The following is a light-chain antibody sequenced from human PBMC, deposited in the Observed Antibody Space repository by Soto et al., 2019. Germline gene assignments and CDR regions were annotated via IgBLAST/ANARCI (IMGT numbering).Light chain of an antibody. CDR3: QSYDSSLSGVV. Sequence: QSVLTQPPSVSGAPGQRVTISCTGSSSNIGAGYDVHWYQQLPGTAPKLLIYGNSNRPSGVPDRFSGSKSGTSASLAITGLQAEHEADYYCQSYDSSLSGVVFGRGTKLTVL. J-gene: IGLJ2*01. CDR2: GNS. CDR1: SSNIGAGYD. V-gene: IGLV1-40*01.